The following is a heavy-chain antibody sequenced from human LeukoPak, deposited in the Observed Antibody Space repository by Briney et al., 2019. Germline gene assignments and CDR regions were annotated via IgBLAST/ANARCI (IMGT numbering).Heavy chain of an antibody. Sequence: TGGSLRLSCAASGFTFSSYSMHWVRQAPGKGLEWVAVMSYDGTNKYYADSVKGRFTISRDNSKNTLYLQMNSLRTEDTAVYYCANHARIVVVITTSLGYWGQGTLVTVSS. D-gene: IGHD3-22*01. J-gene: IGHJ4*02. V-gene: IGHV3-30-3*01. CDR1: GFTFSSYS. CDR2: MSYDGTNK. CDR3: ANHARIVVVITTSLGY.